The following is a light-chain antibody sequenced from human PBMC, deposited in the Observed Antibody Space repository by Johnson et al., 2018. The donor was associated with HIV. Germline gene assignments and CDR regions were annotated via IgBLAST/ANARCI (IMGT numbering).Light chain of an antibody. Sequence: QSVLTQPPSVSAAPGQKVTISCSGSSSNIGNNYVSWYQQLPGTAPKLLIYDNNKRPSGTPDRFSGSKSGTSAILGITGLQTGDEADYYCGTWNSSLSVLYVFGTGTTVTVL. J-gene: IGLJ1*01. CDR1: SSNIGNNY. V-gene: IGLV1-51*01. CDR2: DNN. CDR3: GTWNSSLSVLYV.